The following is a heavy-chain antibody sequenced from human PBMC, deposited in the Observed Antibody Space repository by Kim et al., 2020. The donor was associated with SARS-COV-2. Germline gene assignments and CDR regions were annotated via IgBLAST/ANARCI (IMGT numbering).Heavy chain of an antibody. CDR2: RST. Sequence: RSTSYADAVKGRFTISRDNAKNTLYLQMNSLRAEDTAVYYCARGRGYFDYWGQGTLVTVSS. V-gene: IGHV3-74*01. J-gene: IGHJ4*02. CDR3: ARGRGYFDY. D-gene: IGHD3-10*01.